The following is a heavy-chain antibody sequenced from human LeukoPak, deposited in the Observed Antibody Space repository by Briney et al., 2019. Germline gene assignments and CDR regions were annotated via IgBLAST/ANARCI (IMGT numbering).Heavy chain of an antibody. V-gene: IGHV1-2*02. D-gene: IGHD5-24*01. CDR3: ARGALDGYNYGFFTL. Sequence: ASVKVSCKASGYTFTGYYMHWVRQAPGQGLEWMGWINPNSGGTNYAQKFQGRVTMTRDTSISTAYMELSRLRSDDTAVYYCARGALDGYNYGFFTLWGQGTLVTVSS. J-gene: IGHJ4*02. CDR2: INPNSGGT. CDR1: GYTFTGYY.